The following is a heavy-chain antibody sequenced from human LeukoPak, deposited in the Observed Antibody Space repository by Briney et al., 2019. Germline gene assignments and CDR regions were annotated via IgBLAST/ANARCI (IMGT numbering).Heavy chain of an antibody. D-gene: IGHD2-15*01. J-gene: IGHJ4*02. CDR1: GFTFSSYG. Sequence: GALRLSCAASGFTFSSYGMHWVRQAPGKGLEWVAFIRYDGSNKYYADSVKGRFTISRDNSKNTLYLQMNSLRAEDTAVYYCAKFVVVAATDDYWGQGTLVTVSS. CDR2: IRYDGSNK. CDR3: AKFVVVAATDDY. V-gene: IGHV3-30*02.